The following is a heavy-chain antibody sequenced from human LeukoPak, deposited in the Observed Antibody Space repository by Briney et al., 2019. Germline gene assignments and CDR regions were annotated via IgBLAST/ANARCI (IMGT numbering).Heavy chain of an antibody. CDR2: IGGRGGT. J-gene: IGHJ4*02. Sequence: GGSLRLSCAASGFTLSSYGMSWVRQAPGKGLEWVSSIGGRGGTYYADSVKGRFTISRDDSKNTLYLQMNSLRAEDTAVYYCAKGGGGYLDYWGQGTLVTVSS. CDR1: GFTLSSYG. V-gene: IGHV3-23*01. D-gene: IGHD2-15*01. CDR3: AKGGGGYLDY.